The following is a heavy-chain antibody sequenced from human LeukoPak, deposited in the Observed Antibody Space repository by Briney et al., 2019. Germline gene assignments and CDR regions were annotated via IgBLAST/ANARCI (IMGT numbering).Heavy chain of an antibody. CDR3: ARESSYYGSGSYYAFVY. CDR1: GGSISSYY. V-gene: IGHV4-4*07. J-gene: IGHJ4*02. Sequence: PSETLSLTCTVSGGSISSYYWSWIRQPAGKGLEWIGRIYTSGSTNYNPSLKSRVTMSVDTSKNQFSLKLSSVTAADTAVYYCARESSYYGSGSYYAFVYWGQGTLVTVSS. D-gene: IGHD3-10*01. CDR2: IYTSGST.